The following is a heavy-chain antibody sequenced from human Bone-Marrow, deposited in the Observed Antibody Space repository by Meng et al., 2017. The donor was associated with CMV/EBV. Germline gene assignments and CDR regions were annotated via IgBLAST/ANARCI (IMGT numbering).Heavy chain of an antibody. CDR2: IYHSGST. CDR1: GGSISSSNW. V-gene: IGHV4-4*02. D-gene: IGHD3-16*01. J-gene: IGHJ6*02. Sequence: SETLSLTCAVSGGSISSSNWWSWVRQPPGKGLEWIGEIYHSGSTNYNPSLKSRVTISVDKSKNQFSLKLSSVTAADTAVYYCARPGYIIGGTDYYYGMDVWGQGTTVTASS. CDR3: ARPGYIIGGTDYYYGMDV.